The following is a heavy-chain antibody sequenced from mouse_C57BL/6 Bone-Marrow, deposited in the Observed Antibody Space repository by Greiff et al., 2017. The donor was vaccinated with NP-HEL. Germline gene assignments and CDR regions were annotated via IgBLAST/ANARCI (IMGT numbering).Heavy chain of an antibody. CDR2: IDPETGGT. CDR3: TRDYGRKMDY. Sequence: QVHVKQSGAELVRPGASVTLSCKASGYTFTDYEMHWVKQTPVHGLEWIGAIDPETGGTAYNQKFKGKAILTADKSSSTAYMELRSLTSEDSAVYYCTRDYGRKMDYWGQGTSVTVSS. CDR1: GYTFTDYE. D-gene: IGHD1-1*01. V-gene: IGHV1-15*01. J-gene: IGHJ4*01.